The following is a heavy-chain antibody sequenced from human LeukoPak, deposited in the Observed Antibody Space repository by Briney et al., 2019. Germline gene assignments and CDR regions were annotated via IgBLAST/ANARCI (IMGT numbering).Heavy chain of an antibody. V-gene: IGHV3-74*01. J-gene: IGHJ4*02. D-gene: IGHD2-15*01. CDR1: GFTFSSYW. CDR3: ARAKYCSGGSCYGRVFDY. Sequence: GGSLRLSCAASGFTFSSYWMHWVRQAPGKGLVWVSRINSDGSSTSYADSVKGRFTISRDNAKNTLYLRMNSLRAEDTAVYYCARAKYCSGGSCYGRVFDYWGQGTLVTVSS. CDR2: INSDGSST.